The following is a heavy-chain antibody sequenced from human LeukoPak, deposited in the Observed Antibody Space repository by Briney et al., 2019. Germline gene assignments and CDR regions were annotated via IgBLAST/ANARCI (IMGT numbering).Heavy chain of an antibody. Sequence: PGGSLRLSCAASGFTVSSNHMSWVRQAPGKGLEWVSLISGDGVSTFYADSVKGRFSISRDNSKNSLYLEMNSLRTEDAAMYYCAKESGKFDYWGQGTLVAVSS. V-gene: IGHV3-43*02. CDR2: ISGDGVST. CDR3: AKESGKFDY. CDR1: GFTVSSNH. J-gene: IGHJ4*02.